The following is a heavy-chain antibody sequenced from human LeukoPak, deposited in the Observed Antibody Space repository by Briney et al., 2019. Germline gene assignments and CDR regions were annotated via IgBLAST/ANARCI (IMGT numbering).Heavy chain of an antibody. CDR1: GGSISSYY. Sequence: TSETLSLTCTVSGGSISSYYWSWIRQPPGRGLEWIGYIYYSGSTNYNPSLKSRVTISVDTSKNQFSLKLSSVTAVDTAVYYCARDSRYFDYWGQGTLVTVSS. J-gene: IGHJ4*02. CDR2: IYYSGST. D-gene: IGHD6-25*01. CDR3: ARDSRYFDY. V-gene: IGHV4-59*01.